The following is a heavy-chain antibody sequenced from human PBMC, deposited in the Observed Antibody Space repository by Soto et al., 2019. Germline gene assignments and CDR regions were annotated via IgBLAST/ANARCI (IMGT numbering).Heavy chain of an antibody. CDR1: GFTFSSYG. V-gene: IGHV3-33*01. CDR2: IWYDGSNK. D-gene: IGHD6-13*01. Sequence: GESLKISCAASGFTFSSYGMHWVRQAPGKGLEWVAVIWYDGSNKYYADSVKGRFTISRDNSKNTLYLQMNSLRAEDTAVYYCARDSSGSIAAAGYYYGMDVWGQGTTVTVSS. J-gene: IGHJ6*02. CDR3: ARDSSGSIAAAGYYYGMDV.